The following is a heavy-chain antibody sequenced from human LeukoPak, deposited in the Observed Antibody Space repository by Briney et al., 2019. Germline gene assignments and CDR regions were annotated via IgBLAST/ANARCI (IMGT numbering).Heavy chain of an antibody. CDR1: GYSFTNYW. CDR2: IYPGDSDT. J-gene: IGHJ6*03. D-gene: IGHD3-22*01. CDR3: ARQINDYYDSSGYNYYYYMDV. V-gene: IGHV5-51*01. Sequence: GESLKISCKGSGYSFTNYWIGWVRQMPGKDLEWMGIIYPGDSDTRYSPSFQGQVTISADKSISTAYLQWSSLKASDTAMYYCARQINDYYDSSGYNYYYYMDVWGKGTTVTVSS.